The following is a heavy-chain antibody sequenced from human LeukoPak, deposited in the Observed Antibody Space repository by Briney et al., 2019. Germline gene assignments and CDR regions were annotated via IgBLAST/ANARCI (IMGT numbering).Heavy chain of an antibody. CDR2: ISYDGSNK. CDR1: GFTFSSYV. Sequence: GGSLRLSCAASGFTFSSYVMHWVRQAPGKGLEWVAVISYDGSNKYYADSVKGRFTISRDNSKNTLYLQMNSLRAEDTAVYYCAKSDDSSGYYYDALDIWGQGTMVTVSS. J-gene: IGHJ3*02. CDR3: AKSDDSSGYYYDALDI. V-gene: IGHV3-30*18. D-gene: IGHD3-22*01.